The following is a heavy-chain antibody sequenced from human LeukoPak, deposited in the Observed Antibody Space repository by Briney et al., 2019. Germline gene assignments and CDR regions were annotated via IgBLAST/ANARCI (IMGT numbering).Heavy chain of an antibody. CDR2: IFYSGST. CDR1: GGSISTTTYY. J-gene: IGHJ3*02. D-gene: IGHD3-10*01. Sequence: SETLSLTCTVSGGSISTTTYYWGWIRQPPGKGLEWIGSIFYSGSTYYNPSLKSRVTISLDMSKNQFSLKLSSVTAADTAVYYCTFNLGSGSYGFDMWGQGSMVTVSS. V-gene: IGHV4-39*07. CDR3: TFNLGSGSYGFDM.